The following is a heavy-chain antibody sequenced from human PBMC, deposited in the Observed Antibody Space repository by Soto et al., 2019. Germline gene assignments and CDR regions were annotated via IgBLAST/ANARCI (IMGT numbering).Heavy chain of an antibody. J-gene: IGHJ4*02. CDR3: AKATRFLEWLLAYYFDY. CDR1: GFTFSSYA. Sequence: LRLSCAASGFTFSSYAMSWVRQAPGKGLEWVSAISGSGGSTYYADSVKGRFTISRDNSKNTLYLQMNSLRAEDTAVYYCAKATRFLEWLLAYYFDYWGQGTLVTVSS. CDR2: ISGSGGST. D-gene: IGHD3-3*01. V-gene: IGHV3-23*01.